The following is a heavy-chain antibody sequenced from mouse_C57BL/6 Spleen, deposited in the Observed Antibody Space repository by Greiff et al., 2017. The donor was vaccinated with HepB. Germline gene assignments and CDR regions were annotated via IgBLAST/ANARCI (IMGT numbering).Heavy chain of an antibody. CDR1: GYTFTDYY. CDR3: ARGYDYSAGFAY. V-gene: IGHV1-26*01. J-gene: IGHJ3*01. Sequence: EVKLQQSGPELVKPGASVKISCKASGYTFTDYYMNWVKQSHGKSLEWIGDINPNNGGTSYNQKFKGKATLTVDKSSSTAYMELRSLTSEDSAVYYCARGYDYSAGFAYWGQGTLVTVSA. CDR2: INPNNGGT. D-gene: IGHD2-4*01.